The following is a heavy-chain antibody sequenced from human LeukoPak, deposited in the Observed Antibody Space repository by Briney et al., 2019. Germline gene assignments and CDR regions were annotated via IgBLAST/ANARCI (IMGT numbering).Heavy chain of an antibody. V-gene: IGHV4-34*01. J-gene: IGHJ5*02. CDR3: ARLSSSSWYVRRGYNWFDP. D-gene: IGHD6-13*01. CDR1: GVSFSGYY. Sequence: KSSETLSLTCAVYGVSFSGYYWSWIRQPPGKGLEWIGEINHSGSTNYNPSLKSRVTISVDTSKNQFSLKLSSVTAADTAVYYCARLSSSSWYVRRGYNWFDPWGQGTLVTVSS. CDR2: INHSGST.